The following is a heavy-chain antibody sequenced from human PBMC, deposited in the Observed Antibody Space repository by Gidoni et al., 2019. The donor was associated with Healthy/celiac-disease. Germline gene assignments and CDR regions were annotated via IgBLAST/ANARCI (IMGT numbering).Heavy chain of an antibody. Sequence: QVQLVESGGGVAQPGRSLRLSCAASGFTFRSYGMHWVRQAPGKGLEWVAVISYDGSNKYYADSVKGRFTISRDNSKNTLYLQMNSLRAEDTAVYYCAKDTAMVTRYYYGMDVWGQGTTVTVSS. D-gene: IGHD5-18*01. CDR1: GFTFRSYG. CDR2: ISYDGSNK. J-gene: IGHJ6*02. CDR3: AKDTAMVTRYYYGMDV. V-gene: IGHV3-30*18.